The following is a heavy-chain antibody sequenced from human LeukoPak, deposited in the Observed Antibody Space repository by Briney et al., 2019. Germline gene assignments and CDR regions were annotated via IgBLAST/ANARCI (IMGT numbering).Heavy chain of an antibody. CDR1: GGSFSGYY. D-gene: IGHD2-15*01. V-gene: IGHV4-34*01. J-gene: IGHJ4*02. Sequence: PSETLSLTCAAYGGSFSGYYWSWIRQPPGKGLEWIGEINHSGSTNYNPSLKSRVTISVDTSKNQFSLKLSSVTAADTAVYYCARGRSCSGNSCYPMTLDYWGQGTLVTVSS. CDR3: ARGRSCSGNSCYPMTLDY. CDR2: INHSGST.